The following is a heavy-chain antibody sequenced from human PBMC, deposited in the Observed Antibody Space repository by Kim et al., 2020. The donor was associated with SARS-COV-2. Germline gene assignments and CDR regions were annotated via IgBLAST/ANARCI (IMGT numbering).Heavy chain of an antibody. CDR1: GFTVSSNY. V-gene: IGHV3-53*01. CDR2: IYSGGST. CDR3: ASHGFFGVVIRNYYYYGMDV. Sequence: GGSLRLSCAASGFTVSSNYMSWVRQAPGKGLEWVSVIYSGGSTYYADSVKGRFTISRDNSKNTLYLQMNSLRAEDTAVYYCASHGFFGVVIRNYYYYGMDVWGQGTTVTVSS. D-gene: IGHD3-3*01. J-gene: IGHJ6*02.